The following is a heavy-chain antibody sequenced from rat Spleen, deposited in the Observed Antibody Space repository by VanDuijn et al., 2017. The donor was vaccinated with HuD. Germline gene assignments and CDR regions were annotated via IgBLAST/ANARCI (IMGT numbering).Heavy chain of an antibody. CDR2: ISYDGGNT. CDR3: TTEYRY. J-gene: IGHJ2*01. CDR1: GFTFSTYG. D-gene: IGHD1-5*01. V-gene: IGHV5-20*01. Sequence: EVQLVESGGGLVQPGRSMKLSCIASGFTFSTYGMAWVRQAPKKGLEWVAYISYDGGNTYYRDSVKGRFTISRDNAKSSLYLQMDSLRSEDTATYYCTTEYRYWGQGVMVTVSS.